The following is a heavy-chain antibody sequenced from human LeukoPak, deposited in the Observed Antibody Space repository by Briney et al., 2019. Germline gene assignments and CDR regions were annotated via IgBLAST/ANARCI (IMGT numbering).Heavy chain of an antibody. V-gene: IGHV3-48*04. CDR2: ISSSSSTI. Sequence: GGSLRLSCAASGFTFSSYSMNWVRQAPGKGLEWVSYISSSSSTIYYADSVKGRFTISRDNAKKSLYLQMNSLRAEDTAVYYCARSRYDSSGYYGIIGNWGQGTLVTVSS. D-gene: IGHD3-22*01. J-gene: IGHJ4*02. CDR1: GFTFSSYS. CDR3: ARSRYDSSGYYGIIGN.